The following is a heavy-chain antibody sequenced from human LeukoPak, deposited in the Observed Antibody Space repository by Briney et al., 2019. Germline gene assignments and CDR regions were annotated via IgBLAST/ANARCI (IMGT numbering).Heavy chain of an antibody. CDR3: ARASFLGEVVAATRIGDYYMDV. Sequence: PGGSLRLSCAASGFTVSSNYMSWVRQAPGKGLEWVSVIYSGGSTYYADSVKGRFTISRDNSKNTLYLQMNSLRAEDTAVYYCARASFLGEVVAATRIGDYYMDVWGKGTTVTVSS. J-gene: IGHJ6*03. CDR1: GFTVSSNY. CDR2: IYSGGST. V-gene: IGHV3-66*02. D-gene: IGHD2-15*01.